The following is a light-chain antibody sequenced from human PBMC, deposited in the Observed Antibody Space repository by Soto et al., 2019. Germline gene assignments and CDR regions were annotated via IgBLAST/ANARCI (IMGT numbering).Light chain of an antibody. CDR1: QSIRSY. CDR3: QQSYSSPQT. CDR2: TAS. J-gene: IGKJ1*01. Sequence: DIQMTQSPSSLSASVGDRVTITCRASQSIRSYLNWYQQKLGKAPKLLIYTASNLQSGVPSRFSGSGSGTDFTLTINSLQPEDFATYYCQQSYSSPQTFCQGTKVEIK. V-gene: IGKV1-39*01.